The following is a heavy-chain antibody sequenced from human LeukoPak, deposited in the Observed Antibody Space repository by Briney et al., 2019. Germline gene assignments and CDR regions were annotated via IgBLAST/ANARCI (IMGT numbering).Heavy chain of an antibody. J-gene: IGHJ4*02. Sequence: GASVKVSCKASGYTFTSYGISWVRQAPGQGLEWMGWINPNSGGTNYAQKFQGRVTMTRDTSISTAYMELSRLRSDDTAVYYCASEPGIISEGDYWGQGTLVTVSS. CDR3: ASEPGIISEGDY. CDR1: GYTFTSYG. V-gene: IGHV1-2*02. CDR2: INPNSGGT. D-gene: IGHD3-3*02.